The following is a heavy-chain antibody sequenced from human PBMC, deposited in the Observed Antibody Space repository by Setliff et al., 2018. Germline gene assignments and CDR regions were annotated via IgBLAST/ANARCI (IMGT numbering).Heavy chain of an antibody. CDR1: GYTFTSYG. CDR2: ISAYNGNI. V-gene: IGHV1-18*01. Sequence: GASVKVSCKASGYTFTSYGVSWVRQAPGQGLEWMGWISAYNGNINYAQKFQGRVTMTIDTSTRTAYVEVRSLRSDDTAVYYCARSPPNRGVGQGHYMDVWGKGTTVTVSS. J-gene: IGHJ6*03. D-gene: IGHD1-26*01. CDR3: ARSPPNRGVGQGHYMDV.